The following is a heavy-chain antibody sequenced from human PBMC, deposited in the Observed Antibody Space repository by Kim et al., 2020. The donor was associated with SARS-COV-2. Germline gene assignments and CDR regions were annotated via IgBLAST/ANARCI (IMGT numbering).Heavy chain of an antibody. J-gene: IGHJ3*02. D-gene: IGHD3-10*01. CDR3: ARGKRTVISSAFDI. CDR2: ISYDGSNK. CDR1: GFTFSSYA. Sequence: GGSLRLSCAASGFTFSSYAMHWVRQAPGKGLEWVAVISYDGSNKYYADSVKGRFTISRDNSKNTLYLQMNSLRAEDTAVYYCARGKRTVISSAFDIWGQGTMVTVSS. V-gene: IGHV3-30*04.